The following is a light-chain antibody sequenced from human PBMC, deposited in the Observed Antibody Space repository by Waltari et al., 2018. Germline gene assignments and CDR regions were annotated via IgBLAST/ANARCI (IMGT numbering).Light chain of an antibody. Sequence: SNNLTQPPSVSVSPGQTARITCSGDALAKQYAYCYQQKPGQAPVLVIYKDTQRPSGIPERFSGSTSGTTVTLTITGVQAEDEADYYCQSTDSSASVWVFGGGAKLTV. J-gene: IGLJ3*02. V-gene: IGLV3-25*03. CDR1: ALAKQY. CDR2: KDT. CDR3: QSTDSSASVWV.